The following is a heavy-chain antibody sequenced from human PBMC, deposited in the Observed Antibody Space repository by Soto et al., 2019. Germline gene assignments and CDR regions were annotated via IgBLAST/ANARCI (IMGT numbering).Heavy chain of an antibody. Sequence: ASVKVSCKASGYTFTSYDINWVRQATGQGLEWMGWMNPNSGNTGYAQKFQGRVTMTRNTSISTAYMELSSLRSEDTAVYYCARDLGIAVAASYYYYGMDVWGQGTTVNVSS. D-gene: IGHD6-19*01. CDR3: ARDLGIAVAASYYYYGMDV. CDR1: GYTFTSYD. V-gene: IGHV1-8*01. J-gene: IGHJ6*02. CDR2: MNPNSGNT.